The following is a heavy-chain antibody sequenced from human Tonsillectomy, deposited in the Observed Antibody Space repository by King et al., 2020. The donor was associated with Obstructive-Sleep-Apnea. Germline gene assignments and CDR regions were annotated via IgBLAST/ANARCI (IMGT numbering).Heavy chain of an antibody. CDR2: ISNTGTYM. V-gene: IGHV3-21*01. J-gene: IGHJ5*01. D-gene: IGHD3-9*01. Sequence: VQLVESGGGLVKPGGSLRLSCTASGFTFITYSMHWVRQAPGKGLEWVSSISNTGTYMYYADSMKGRFTISRDNAKNSLFLQMNSLRAEDTAVYYCARGYDISTGYSGDSWGQGTLVTVSS. CDR3: ARGYDISTGYSGDS. CDR1: GFTFITYS.